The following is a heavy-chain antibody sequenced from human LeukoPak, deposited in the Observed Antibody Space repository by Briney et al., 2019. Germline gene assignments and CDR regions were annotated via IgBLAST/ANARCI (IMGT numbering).Heavy chain of an antibody. J-gene: IGHJ4*02. CDR3: AAGPVVVPAAIGY. CDR1: GFTFSDYY. CDR2: ISSSGSTI. Sequence: GGSLRLSCAASGFTFSDYYMSWIRQAPGKGLEWVSYISSSGSTIYYADSVKGRFTISRDNSKNTLYLQMNSLRAEDTAVYYCAAGPVVVPAAIGYWGQGTLVTVSS. V-gene: IGHV3-11*01. D-gene: IGHD2-2*01.